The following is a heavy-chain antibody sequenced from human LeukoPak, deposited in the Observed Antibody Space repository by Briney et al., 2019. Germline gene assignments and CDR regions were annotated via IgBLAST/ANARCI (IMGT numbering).Heavy chain of an antibody. CDR1: GGSISSSNW. D-gene: IGHD4-23*01. V-gene: IGHV4-4*02. CDR2: IYHSGST. Sequence: SETLSLTCAVSGGSISSSNWWSWVRQPPGKGLEWIGEIYHSGSTNYNPSLKSRVTISVDTSKNQFSLKLSSVTAADTAVYYCARSPSEAGNPYYYGMDVWGQGTTVTVSS. J-gene: IGHJ6*02. CDR3: ARSPSEAGNPYYYGMDV.